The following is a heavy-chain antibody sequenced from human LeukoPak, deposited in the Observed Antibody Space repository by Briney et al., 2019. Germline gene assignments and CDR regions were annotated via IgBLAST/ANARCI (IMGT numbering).Heavy chain of an antibody. J-gene: IGHJ4*02. CDR1: GGTFSSYA. D-gene: IGHD3-22*01. CDR3: ARGGRAYDSSGSEYYFDY. V-gene: IGHV1-69*05. CDR2: IIPIFGTA. Sequence: SVKVSCKASGGTFSSYAISWERQAPGQGLEWMGGIIPIFGTANYAKKFQGRDTITTDESTSTAYMELSSLRSEDTAVYYCARGGRAYDSSGSEYYFDYWGQGTLVTVSS.